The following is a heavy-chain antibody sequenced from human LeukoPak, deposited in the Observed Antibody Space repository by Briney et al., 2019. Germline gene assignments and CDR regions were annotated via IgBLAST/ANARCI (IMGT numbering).Heavy chain of an antibody. J-gene: IGHJ4*02. V-gene: IGHV4-39*02. D-gene: IGHD3-10*01. CDR3: AREGDYYGSGSYPGY. Sequence: SETLSLTCTVSGGSISSSSYYWGWLRQPPGKGLEWIGSIYYSGSTYYNPSLKSRVTISVDTSKNQFSLKLSSVTAADTAVYYCAREGDYYGSGSYPGYWGQGTLVTVSS. CDR2: IYYSGST. CDR1: GGSISSSSYY.